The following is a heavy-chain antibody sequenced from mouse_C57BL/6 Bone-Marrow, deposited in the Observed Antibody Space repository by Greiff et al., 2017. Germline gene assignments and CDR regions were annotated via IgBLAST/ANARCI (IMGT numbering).Heavy chain of an antibody. CDR3: ARDYGSFYAMDY. CDR2: IHPNSGST. J-gene: IGHJ4*01. CDR1: GYTFTSYW. V-gene: IGHV1-64*01. D-gene: IGHD1-1*01. Sequence: VQLQQPGAELVKPGASVKLSCKASGYTFTSYWMHWVKQRPGQGIEWIGMIHPNSGSTNYNEKFKSKATLTVDKSSSTAYMQLSSLTSEDSAVYYCARDYGSFYAMDYWGQGTSVTVSS.